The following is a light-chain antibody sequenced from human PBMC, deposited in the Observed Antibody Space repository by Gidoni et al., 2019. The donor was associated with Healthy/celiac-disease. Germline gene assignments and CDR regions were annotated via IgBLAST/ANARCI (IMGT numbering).Light chain of an antibody. J-gene: IGKJ2*01. V-gene: IGKV2-30*01. CDR1: QSLLYSDGNTY. Sequence: DVVMTQSQLSLPVTLGQPASISCRSSQSLLYSDGNTYLTWFHQRPGQSPRRLIYKVSNRDSGVPDRFSGSGSGTDFTLKISRVEAEDVGVYYCMQGTHWPPYTFGQGTNLEVK. CDR3: MQGTHWPPYT. CDR2: KVS.